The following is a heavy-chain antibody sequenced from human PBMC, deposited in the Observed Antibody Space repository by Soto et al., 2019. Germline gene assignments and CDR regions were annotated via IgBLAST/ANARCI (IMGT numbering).Heavy chain of an antibody. V-gene: IGHV3-21*01. CDR2: ISSSGYI. CDR1: GFNFNSYT. CDR3: ARDCSGGSCYPGMDV. D-gene: IGHD2-15*01. J-gene: IGHJ6*02. Sequence: EVQLVESGGGLVKPGGSLRLSCAASGFNFNSYTINWVRQAPGKRLEWLSSISSSGYIFSTDSVRGRFTISRDNAKNSVYLQIYSLRAEDTAVYFCARDCSGGSCYPGMDVWGQGTTVTVSS.